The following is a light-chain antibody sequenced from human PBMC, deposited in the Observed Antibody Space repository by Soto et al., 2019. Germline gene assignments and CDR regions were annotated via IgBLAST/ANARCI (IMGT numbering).Light chain of an antibody. J-gene: IGKJ1*01. CDR3: QHYNSYSEA. V-gene: IGKV1-5*03. Sequence: DIQMTQSPSSLSASVGDRVTITCRASLPISSWLAWYQQKPGKAPKLLIYKASTLKSGVPSRFSGSGSGTEFTLTISSLQPDDFATYYCQHYNSYSEAFGQGT. CDR1: LPISSW. CDR2: KAS.